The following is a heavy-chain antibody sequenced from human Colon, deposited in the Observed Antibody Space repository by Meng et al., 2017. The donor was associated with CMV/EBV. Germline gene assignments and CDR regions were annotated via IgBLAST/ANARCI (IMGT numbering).Heavy chain of an antibody. CDR3: ARSTSSGTDYWE. Sequence: GESLKISCAASGFTFSNYGMSWVRQAPGKGLEWVSVISGNGGSTYYGDSVKGRFTISRDNSNNTLYLQMRSLRADDTAVYYCARSTSSGTDYWEWGQGTLVTVSS. J-gene: IGHJ4*02. V-gene: IGHV3-23*01. D-gene: IGHD6-6*01. CDR1: GFTFSNYG. CDR2: ISGNGGST.